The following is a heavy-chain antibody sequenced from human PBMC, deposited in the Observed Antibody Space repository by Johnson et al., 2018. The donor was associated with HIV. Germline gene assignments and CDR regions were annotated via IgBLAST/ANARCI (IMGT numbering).Heavy chain of an antibody. J-gene: IGHJ3*02. Sequence: VQLVESGGGVVQPGRSLRLSCAASGFTFSSYAMHWVRQAPGKGLEWVGRIKRKIEGETTDYAAPVKGRFTISRDDSKNTLYLQMNSLTTEDTAVYYCTTAIVIDAFDIWGQGTMVTVSS. CDR2: IKRKIEGETT. D-gene: IGHD3-16*02. V-gene: IGHV3-15*01. CDR3: TTAIVIDAFDI. CDR1: GFTFSSYA.